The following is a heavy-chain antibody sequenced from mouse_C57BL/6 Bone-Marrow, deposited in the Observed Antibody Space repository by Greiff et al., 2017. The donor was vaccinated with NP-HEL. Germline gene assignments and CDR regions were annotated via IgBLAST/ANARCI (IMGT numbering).Heavy chain of an antibody. CDR1: GYTFTSYW. J-gene: IGHJ3*01. D-gene: IGHD1-1*01. Sequence: QVQLQQSGAELVRPGTSVKLSCKASGYTFTSYWMHWVKQRPGQGLEWIGVIDPSDSYTNYNQKFKGKATLTVDTSSSTAYMQLSSLTAEDSAVDYCARFDYSWFAYWGQGTLVTVSA. V-gene: IGHV1-59*01. CDR2: IDPSDSYT. CDR3: ARFDYSWFAY.